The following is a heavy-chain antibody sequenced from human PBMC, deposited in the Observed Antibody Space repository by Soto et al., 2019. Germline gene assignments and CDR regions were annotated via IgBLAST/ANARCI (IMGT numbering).Heavy chain of an antibody. J-gene: IGHJ4*02. CDR2: ISSSSTI. CDR1: GFTFSSYS. D-gene: IGHD5-18*01. V-gene: IGHV3-48*02. Sequence: LRLSCAASGFTFSSYSMNWVRQAPGKGLEWVSYISSSSTIYYADSVKGRFTISRDNAKNSLYLQMNSLRDEDTAVYYCASIIVDTAMVTPFDYWGQGTLVTVSS. CDR3: ASIIVDTAMVTPFDY.